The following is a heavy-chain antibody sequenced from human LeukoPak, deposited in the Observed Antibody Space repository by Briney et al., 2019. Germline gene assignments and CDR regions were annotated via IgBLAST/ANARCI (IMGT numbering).Heavy chain of an antibody. V-gene: IGHV4-30-2*01. J-gene: IGHJ6*02. CDR2: IYHSGST. CDR3: ARGGGSGSYYRDYYNTMDV. CDR1: GRSVSSGDYS. D-gene: IGHD3-10*01. Sequence: SETLSLTCAVSGRSVSSGDYSWSWIRQPPGNGLESIGYIYHSGSTNYNPSLKSRVTISVDTSKTQFSLNLSSVTAADTAVYYCARGGGSGSYYRDYYNTMDVWGQGTTVTVSS.